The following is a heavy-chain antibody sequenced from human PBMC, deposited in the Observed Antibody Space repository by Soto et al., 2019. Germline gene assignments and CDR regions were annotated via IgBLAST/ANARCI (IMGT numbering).Heavy chain of an antibody. Sequence: ASVKVSCKASGYTFTSYGISWVRQAPGQGLEWMGWISAYNGNTNYAQKLQGRVTMTTDTSTSTAYMELRSLRSDDTAVYYCARGFIAAAGTGSVPSDYWGQGTLVTVSS. CDR2: ISAYNGNT. D-gene: IGHD6-13*01. J-gene: IGHJ4*02. CDR3: ARGFIAAAGTGSVPSDY. CDR1: GYTFTSYG. V-gene: IGHV1-18*01.